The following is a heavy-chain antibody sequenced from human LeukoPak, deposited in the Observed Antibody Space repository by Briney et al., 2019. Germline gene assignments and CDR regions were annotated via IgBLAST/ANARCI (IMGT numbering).Heavy chain of an antibody. CDR1: GGSISGFY. CDR3: ARSTRTYYYDNSGYYYFDN. D-gene: IGHD3-22*01. J-gene: IGHJ4*02. CDR2: IYNSGTT. Sequence: KPSETLSLTCTVSGGSISGFYWSWIRQPAGEGLEWIGRIYNSGTTNYNPSLGSRVIMSLDTSKNQFSLKLSSVTAADTAVYYCARSTRTYYYDNSGYYYFDNWGQGNLVTVSS. V-gene: IGHV4-4*07.